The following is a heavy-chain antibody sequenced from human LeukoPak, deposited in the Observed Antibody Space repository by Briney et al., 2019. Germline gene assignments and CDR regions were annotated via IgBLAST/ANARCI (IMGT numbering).Heavy chain of an antibody. CDR3: ASGPYPAAGTDHQFDY. CDR2: IFYSGST. CDR1: GASISSYY. Sequence: PSETLSLTCTVSGASISSYYWSWIRQPPGKGLEWIGYIFYSGSTNYNPSLKSRVTISVDTSKNQFSLKLSSMTAADTTVYYCASGPYPAAGTDHQFDYWGQGTPVTVSS. V-gene: IGHV4-59*01. J-gene: IGHJ4*02. D-gene: IGHD6-13*01.